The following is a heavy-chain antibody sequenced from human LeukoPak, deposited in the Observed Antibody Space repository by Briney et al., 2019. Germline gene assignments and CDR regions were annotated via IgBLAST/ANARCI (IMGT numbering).Heavy chain of an antibody. CDR1: GYTFTSYY. V-gene: IGHV1-46*01. CDR3: ARSFGAPHYYDTSGYIDY. Sequence: GASVKVSCKASGYTFTSYYIHWVRQAPGQGLEWMGVINPNGGSTNYAQQFQGRVTVTRDTSTSTVYMDLSSLRSKDTAFYYCARSFGAPHYYDTSGYIDYWGQGTLVTVSS. D-gene: IGHD3-22*01. CDR2: INPNGGST. J-gene: IGHJ4*02.